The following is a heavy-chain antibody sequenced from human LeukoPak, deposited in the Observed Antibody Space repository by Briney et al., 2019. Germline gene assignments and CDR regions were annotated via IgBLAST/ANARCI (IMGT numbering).Heavy chain of an antibody. CDR1: GFTFSSYG. CDR2: ISYDGSNK. J-gene: IGHJ3*02. Sequence: PGRSLRLSCAASGFTFSSYGMHWVRQAPGKGLEWVAVISYDGSNKYYADSVKGRFTIYRDNSKNTLYLQMNSLRAEDTAVSYCAKDSGQWLPHDAFDIWGQGTMVTVSS. V-gene: IGHV3-30*18. CDR3: AKDSGQWLPHDAFDI. D-gene: IGHD6-19*01.